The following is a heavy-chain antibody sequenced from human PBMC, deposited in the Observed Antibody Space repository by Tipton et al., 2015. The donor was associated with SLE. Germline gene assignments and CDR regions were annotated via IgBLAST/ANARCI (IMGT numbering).Heavy chain of an antibody. Sequence: SLRLSCAASGFSFSDYSMNWVRQAPGKGLEWVSFIDGSSTYMYYADSLKGRITISRDNAKNSLFLQINSLRVEDTAVYYCARDFIAATGLMEYWGQGTLVTVSS. CDR3: ARDFIAATGLMEY. J-gene: IGHJ4*02. V-gene: IGHV3-21*01. CDR1: GFSFSDYS. CDR2: IDGSSTYM. D-gene: IGHD6-13*01.